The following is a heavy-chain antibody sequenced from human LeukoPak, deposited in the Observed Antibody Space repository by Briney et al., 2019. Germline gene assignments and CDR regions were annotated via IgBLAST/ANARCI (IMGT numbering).Heavy chain of an antibody. Sequence: SETLSLTCAVYRGSFSGYYWSWLRQPPGKGLEWIGEISHSGSTNYNPSLKSRVTISVDTSKNQFSLKLSSVTAADTAVYYCARSDIAAAGAPFDYWGQGTLVTVSS. V-gene: IGHV4-34*01. CDR2: ISHSGST. CDR1: RGSFSGYY. D-gene: IGHD6-13*01. CDR3: ARSDIAAAGAPFDY. J-gene: IGHJ4*02.